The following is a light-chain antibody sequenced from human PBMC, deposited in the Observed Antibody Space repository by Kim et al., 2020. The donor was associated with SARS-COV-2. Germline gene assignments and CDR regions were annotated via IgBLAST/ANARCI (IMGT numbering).Light chain of an antibody. Sequence: APGKPASITCGGINIGGKSVHWYQQRPGQAPLLVIKYDTDRPSGIPERFSGSNSGDTATLTISRAEAGDEADFYCQVWDTAGDQAVFGGGTKLTVL. CDR3: QVWDTAGDQAV. CDR2: YDT. CDR1: NIGGKS. V-gene: IGLV3-21*04. J-gene: IGLJ2*01.